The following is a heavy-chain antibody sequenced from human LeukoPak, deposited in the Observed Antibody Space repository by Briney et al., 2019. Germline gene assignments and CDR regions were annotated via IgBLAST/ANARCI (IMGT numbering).Heavy chain of an antibody. CDR1: GITISNAW. CDR3: VRGDRYFFDY. Sequence: PGGSLRLSCEASGITISNAWMSWVRQAPGKGLEWVSYIGNTGRTIYYVDSVKGRFTVSRDNAKNSLYLQMNSLRAEDTAIYYCVRGDRYFFDYWGQGTLVTVSS. V-gene: IGHV3-11*01. CDR2: IGNTGRTI. D-gene: IGHD1-14*01. J-gene: IGHJ4*02.